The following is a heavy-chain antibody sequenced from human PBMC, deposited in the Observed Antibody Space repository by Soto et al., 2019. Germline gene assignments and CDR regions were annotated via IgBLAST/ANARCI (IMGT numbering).Heavy chain of an antibody. CDR3: ARDKYSCNWYYFDY. CDR2: IYTTGST. J-gene: IGHJ4*02. Sequence: LSLTCTVSGGSISSYYWSWIRQPAGKGLAWIGRIYTTGSTNYNPSLRSRVTMSVDTSKNQFCLKLSSVTAADTAVYYCARDKYSCNWYYFDYWGQGTLVTVSS. CDR1: GGSISSYY. D-gene: IGHD1-1*01. V-gene: IGHV4-4*07.